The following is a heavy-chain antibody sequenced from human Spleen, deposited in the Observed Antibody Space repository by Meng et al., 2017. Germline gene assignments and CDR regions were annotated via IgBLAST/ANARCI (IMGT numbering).Heavy chain of an antibody. V-gene: IGHV3-21*01. D-gene: IGHD6-19*01. J-gene: IGHJ4*02. CDR3: ARGIAVAGYYFDY. CDR1: GFTFSSYS. CDR2: ISSSRSYI. Sequence: EVQLVESGGGLVKPGGSLRLSCAASGFTFSSYSMNWVLQAPGKGLEWVSSISSSRSYIYYADSVKGRFTISRDNARNSLYLQMNSLRAEDTAVYYCARGIAVAGYYFDYWGQGTLVTVSS.